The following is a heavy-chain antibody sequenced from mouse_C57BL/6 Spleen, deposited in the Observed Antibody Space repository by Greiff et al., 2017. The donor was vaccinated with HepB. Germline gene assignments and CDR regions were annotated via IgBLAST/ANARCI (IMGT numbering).Heavy chain of an antibody. CDR1: GYTFTSYT. J-gene: IGHJ3*01. V-gene: IGHV1-4*01. D-gene: IGHD1-1*01. CDR2: INPSSGYT. CDR3: ARSTTTVVEAFAY. Sequence: VQLQQSGAELARPGASVKMSCKASGYTFTSYTMHWVKQRPGQGLEWIGYINPSSGYTKYNQKFKDKATLTADKSSSTAYMQLSSLTSEDSAVYYCARSTTTVVEAFAYGGQGTLVTVSA.